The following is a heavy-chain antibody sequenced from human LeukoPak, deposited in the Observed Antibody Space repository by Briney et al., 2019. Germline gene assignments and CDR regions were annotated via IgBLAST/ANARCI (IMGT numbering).Heavy chain of an antibody. D-gene: IGHD6-13*01. V-gene: IGHV3-11*05. CDR3: ARDWGAAGLWDY. Sequence: GGSLRLSCAASGFTFSDYYMSWIRQAPGKGLEWVSYISRNSYTNYADSVKGRFTISRDNAKNSLYLQMNSLRAEDTAIYYCARDWGAAGLWDYWGQGTLVTVSS. CDR2: ISRNSYT. J-gene: IGHJ4*02. CDR1: GFTFSDYY.